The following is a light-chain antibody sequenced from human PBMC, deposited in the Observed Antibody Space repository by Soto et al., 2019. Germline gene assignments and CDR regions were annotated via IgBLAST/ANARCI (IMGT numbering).Light chain of an antibody. Sequence: HMTQYPCTQSPSIGEAVSVACRACQGISSSINWYQHKPGKPPQLLIYDAASLQSGVPSTFSGSGSGTEFTLTINRLQPDDFATYYCQQLRMYLSTFGGGTKVDIK. CDR2: DAA. V-gene: IGKV1-5*01. CDR1: QGISSS. J-gene: IGKJ4*01. CDR3: QQLRMYLST.